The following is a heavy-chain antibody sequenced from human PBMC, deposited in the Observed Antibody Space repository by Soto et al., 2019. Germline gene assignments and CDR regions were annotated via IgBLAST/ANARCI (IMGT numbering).Heavy chain of an antibody. CDR3: AGLTATYYFDY. V-gene: IGHV3-30-3*01. CDR1: GFTFSSYA. J-gene: IGHJ4*02. D-gene: IGHD2-21*02. CDR2: ISYDGSNK. Sequence: GGSLRLSCAASGFTFSSYAMHWVRQAPGKGLEWVAVISYDGSNKYYADSVKGRFTISRDNSKNTLYLQMNSLRAEDTAVYYCAGLTATYYFDYWGQGTLVTVSS.